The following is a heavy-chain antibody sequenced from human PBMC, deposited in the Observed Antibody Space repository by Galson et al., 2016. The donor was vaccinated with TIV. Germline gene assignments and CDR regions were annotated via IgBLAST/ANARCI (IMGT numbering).Heavy chain of an antibody. J-gene: IGHJ4*01. CDR3: ARSDAISGYYYHFDY. CDR2: VNVGTGDT. V-gene: IGHV1-3*01. D-gene: IGHD3-22*01. CDR1: GYTFENYA. Sequence: SVKVSCKASGYTFENYAIQWVRQAPGQRLEWMAWVNVGTGDTRYSQKFQGAVTVTRDTSASTAYMELSSLTSEDTAVYYCARSDAISGYYYHFDYWDHGTLVTVSS.